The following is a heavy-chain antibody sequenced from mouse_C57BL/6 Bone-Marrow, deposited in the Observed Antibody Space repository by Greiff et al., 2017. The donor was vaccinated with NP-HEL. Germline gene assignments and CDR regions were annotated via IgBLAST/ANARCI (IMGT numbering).Heavy chain of an antibody. CDR3: ASSFVFGSSLYYFDY. Sequence: VQLKESGAELARPGASVKLSCKASGYTFTSYGISWVKQRTGQGLEWIGEIYPRSGNTYYNEKFKGKATLTAAKSSSTAYMELRSLTSEDSAVYFCASSFVFGSSLYYFDYWGQGTTLTVSA. CDR2: IYPRSGNT. D-gene: IGHD1-1*01. V-gene: IGHV1-81*01. J-gene: IGHJ2*01. CDR1: GYTFTSYG.